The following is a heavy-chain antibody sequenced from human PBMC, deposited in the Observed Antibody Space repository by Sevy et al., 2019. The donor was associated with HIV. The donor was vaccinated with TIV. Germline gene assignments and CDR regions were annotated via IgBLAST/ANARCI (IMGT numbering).Heavy chain of an antibody. CDR1: GFSIRDHA. V-gene: IGHV3-49*03. CDR2: IRSQGYGETT. CDR3: ATDQGRFYGSGTYVDWFDP. Sequence: GGSLRLSCSASGFSIRDHAMAWFRQAPGKGLEWVGFIRSQGYGETTEYAASVRGRFTISREDSKSIAYLQMNSLKTEDTAFYYCATDQGRFYGSGTYVDWFDPWGQGTLVTVSS. J-gene: IGHJ5*02. D-gene: IGHD3-10*01.